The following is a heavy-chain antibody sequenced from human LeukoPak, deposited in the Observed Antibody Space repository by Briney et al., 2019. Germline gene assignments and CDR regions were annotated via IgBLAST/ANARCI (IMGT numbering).Heavy chain of an antibody. Sequence: GGSLRLSCAASGFTVSSNYMSWVRQAPGKGLEWVSVIYRGGSTYYADSVKGRFTISRDNSKNTLYLQMNSLKTEDTAVYYCTRDRSRSGGWFDPWGQGTLVTVSS. CDR3: TRDRSRSGGWFDP. J-gene: IGHJ5*02. V-gene: IGHV3-53*01. CDR1: GFTVSSNY. D-gene: IGHD3-16*01. CDR2: IYRGGST.